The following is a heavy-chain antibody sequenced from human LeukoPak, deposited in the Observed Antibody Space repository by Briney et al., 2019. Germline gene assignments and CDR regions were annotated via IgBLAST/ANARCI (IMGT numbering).Heavy chain of an antibody. CDR2: IRSKANSYAT. J-gene: IGHJ4*02. CDR1: GFTFSGSA. Sequence: GGSLRLSCAASGFTFSGSAMPWVRQASGKGLEWVGRIRSKANSYATAYAASVKGRFTISRDDSKNTAYLQMNSLKTEDTAVYYCAKVITGTSYFDYWGQGTLVTVSS. V-gene: IGHV3-73*01. D-gene: IGHD1-20*01. CDR3: AKVITGTSYFDY.